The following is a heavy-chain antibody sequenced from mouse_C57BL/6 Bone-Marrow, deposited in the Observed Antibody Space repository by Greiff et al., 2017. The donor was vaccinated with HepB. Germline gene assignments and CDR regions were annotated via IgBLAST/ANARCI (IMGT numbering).Heavy chain of an antibody. CDR3: ARQGYYVYYAMDY. V-gene: IGHV5-12*01. J-gene: IGHJ4*01. D-gene: IGHD2-3*01. Sequence: EVKLMESGGGLVQPGGSLKLSCAASGFTFSDYYMYWVRQTPEKRLEWVAYISNGGGSTYYPDTVKGRFTISRDNAKNTLYLQMSRLKSEDTAMYYCARQGYYVYYAMDYWGQGTSVTVSS. CDR2: ISNGGGST. CDR1: GFTFSDYY.